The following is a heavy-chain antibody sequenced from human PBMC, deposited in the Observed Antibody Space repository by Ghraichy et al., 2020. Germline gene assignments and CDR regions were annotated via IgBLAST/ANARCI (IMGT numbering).Heavy chain of an antibody. V-gene: IGHV1-69*13. CDR1: GGTFSSYA. J-gene: IGHJ4*02. D-gene: IGHD6-19*01. Sequence: SVKVSCKASGGTFSSYAISWVRQAPGQGLEWMGGIIPIFGTANYAQKFQGRVTITADESTSTAYMELSSLRSEDTAVYYCAREDPEWLGTFDYWGQGTLVTVSS. CDR2: IIPIFGTA. CDR3: AREDPEWLGTFDY.